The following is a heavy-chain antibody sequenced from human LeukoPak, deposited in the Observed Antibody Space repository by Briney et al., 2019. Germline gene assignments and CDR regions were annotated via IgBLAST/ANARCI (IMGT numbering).Heavy chain of an antibody. V-gene: IGHV3-7*01. CDR1: GFTFSRYW. Sequence: GGSLRLSCAASGFTFSRYWMTWVRQAPGKGLEWVANIKQDGSEKHYVDSVKGRLTISRDNAKNSLYLQMNNLRAEDTAVYYCAYGGWELLEPWGQGTLVAVSS. CDR2: IKQDGSEK. J-gene: IGHJ5*02. D-gene: IGHD1-26*01. CDR3: AYGGWELLEP.